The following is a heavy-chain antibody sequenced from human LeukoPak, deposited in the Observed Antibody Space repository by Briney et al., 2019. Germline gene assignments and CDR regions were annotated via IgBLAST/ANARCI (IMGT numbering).Heavy chain of an antibody. CDR3: ATAGSQSAFWSGYYLWMAFDY. Sequence: GASVKVSCKVSGYTLTELSMHWVRQAPGKGLEWMGGFDPEDGETIYAQKFQGRVTMTEDTSTDTAYVELSSLRSEDTAVYYCATAGSQSAFWSGYYLWMAFDYWGQGTLVTVSS. J-gene: IGHJ4*02. V-gene: IGHV1-24*01. D-gene: IGHD3-3*01. CDR1: GYTLTELS. CDR2: FDPEDGET.